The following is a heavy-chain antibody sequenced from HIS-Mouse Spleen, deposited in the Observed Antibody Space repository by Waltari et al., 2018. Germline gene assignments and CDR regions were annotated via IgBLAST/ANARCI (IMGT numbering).Heavy chain of an antibody. CDR1: GFTFSSYG. D-gene: IGHD1-26*01. CDR2: ISYDGSNK. CDR3: AKEGLIVGATNWFDP. J-gene: IGHJ5*02. Sequence: QVQLVESGGGVVQPGRSLRLSCAASGFTFSSYGLPWVRQAPGKGLEWVAVISYDGSNKYYADSVKGRFTISRDNSKNTLYLQMNSLRAEDTAVYYCAKEGLIVGATNWFDPWGQGTLVTVSS. V-gene: IGHV3-30*18.